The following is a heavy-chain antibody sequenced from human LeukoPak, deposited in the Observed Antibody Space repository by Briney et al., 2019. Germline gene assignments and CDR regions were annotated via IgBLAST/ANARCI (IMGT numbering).Heavy chain of an antibody. CDR3: ARVRGAGLHYYYMDV. CDR1: GFTFSHYG. V-gene: IGHV3-30*03. J-gene: IGHJ6*03. CDR2: ISYDGSNK. Sequence: GRSLRLSCAASGFTFSHYGVHWVRQAPGKGLEWVAVISYDGSNKYFADSVKGRFTISRDNSKNTVFLQMNSLRAEDTAVYCCARVRGAGLHYYYMDVWGKGTTVTVSS. D-gene: IGHD1-26*01.